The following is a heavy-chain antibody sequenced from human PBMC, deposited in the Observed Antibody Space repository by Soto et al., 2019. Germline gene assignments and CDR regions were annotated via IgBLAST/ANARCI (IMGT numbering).Heavy chain of an antibody. CDR2: IYSGGTT. CDR3: GRGGSYPTNYYVIYV. D-gene: IGHD1-26*01. J-gene: IGHJ6*02. V-gene: IGHV3-53*02. Sequence: EVQLVETGGGLIQPGGSLRLSCAASGFTVSSNYMSWVRQAPGKGLEWVSIIYSGGTTYYADSVKGRFTISRDNSKNTLFLQMSSLRGDDTAVYYSGRGGSYPTNYYVIYVWGQGTTVTVSS. CDR1: GFTVSSNY.